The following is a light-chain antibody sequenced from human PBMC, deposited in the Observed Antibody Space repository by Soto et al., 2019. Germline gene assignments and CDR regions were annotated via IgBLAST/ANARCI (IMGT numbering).Light chain of an antibody. CDR3: QQSFSLPVT. J-gene: IGKJ2*01. V-gene: IGKV1-39*01. Sequence: DIQMTQSPSSLSASLGDRATITCRANQTITSYLNWYQQKPGTAPKLLIYAASSLQAGIPSRFSGSGSGTDFTLTISNLQPEDFAAYSCQQSFSLPVTFGQGTQLEIK. CDR2: AAS. CDR1: QTITSY.